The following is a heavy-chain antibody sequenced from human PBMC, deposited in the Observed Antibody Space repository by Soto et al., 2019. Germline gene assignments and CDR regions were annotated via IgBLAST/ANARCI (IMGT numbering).Heavy chain of an antibody. D-gene: IGHD6-19*01. J-gene: IGHJ6*02. V-gene: IGHV1-69*12. CDR3: ARARLTVAGYYYYVMDV. CDR2: IIPIFGTA. Sequence: QVQLVQSGAEVKKPGSSVKVSCKASGGTFSSYAISWVRQAPGQGLEWMGGIIPIFGTANYAQKFQGRVTITADESTSTAYMELRSLRSENTAVYYGARARLTVAGYYYYVMDVWGQGTTVTVYS. CDR1: GGTFSSYA.